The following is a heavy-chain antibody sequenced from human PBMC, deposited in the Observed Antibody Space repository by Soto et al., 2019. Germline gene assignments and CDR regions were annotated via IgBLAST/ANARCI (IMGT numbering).Heavy chain of an antibody. V-gene: IGHV3-23*01. J-gene: IGHJ4*02. CDR1: GFSFSSYA. CDR2: ISARGGSS. Sequence: EVQLLESGGGLVQPGGSLRLSCAASGFSFSSYAMVWVRQAPGKGLEWVSVISARGGSSYFADTVKGRFTTSTENSKNVLSLEINSLRAEYTATFFGAKASIDNSASVDNWGQGTGVLVSS. CDR3: AKASIDNSASVDN. D-gene: IGHD3-22*01.